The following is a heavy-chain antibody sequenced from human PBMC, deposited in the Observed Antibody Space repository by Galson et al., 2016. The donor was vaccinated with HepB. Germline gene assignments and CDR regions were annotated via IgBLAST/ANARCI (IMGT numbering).Heavy chain of an antibody. Sequence: SLRLSCAASGFVFSNFGLSWVRQAPGKGLEWVAXXSTRRTTYYSDSVQGRFTISRDNSNNTLYLQMNGLRAEGTAVYYCAKERRVRRVFNHWGQGTLLTVSS. CDR3: AKERRVRRVFNH. CDR1: GFVFSNFG. D-gene: IGHD1-1*01. J-gene: IGHJ4*02. V-gene: IGHV3-23*01. CDR2: XSTRRTT.